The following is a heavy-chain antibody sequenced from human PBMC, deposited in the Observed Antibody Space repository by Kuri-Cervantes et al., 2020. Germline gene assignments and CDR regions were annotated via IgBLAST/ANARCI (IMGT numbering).Heavy chain of an antibody. CDR1: GYSFTSYW. CDR2: IYPGDSDT. Sequence: KVSCRGSGYSFTSYWIGWVRQMPGKGLEWMGIIYPGDSDTRYSPSFQGQVTISADKSISTAYLQWSSLKASDTAVYYCARSRYGSYNAAFDIWGQGTMVTVSS. CDR3: ARSRYGSYNAAFDI. V-gene: IGHV5-51*01. J-gene: IGHJ3*02. D-gene: IGHD3-10*01.